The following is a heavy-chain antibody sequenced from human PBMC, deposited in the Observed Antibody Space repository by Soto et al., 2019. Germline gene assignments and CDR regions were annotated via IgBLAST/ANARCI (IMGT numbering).Heavy chain of an antibody. J-gene: IGHJ3*02. D-gene: IGHD4-17*01. CDR3: ARDGGDYAFDI. CDR1: GFTFSSYD. CDR2: IGTAGDT. Sequence: GGSLRLSCAASGFTFSSYDMHWVRQATGKGLEWVSAIGTAGDTYYPGSVNGRFTISRENAKNSLYLQMNSLRAGDTAVYYCARDGGDYAFDIWGQGTMVTVSS. V-gene: IGHV3-13*01.